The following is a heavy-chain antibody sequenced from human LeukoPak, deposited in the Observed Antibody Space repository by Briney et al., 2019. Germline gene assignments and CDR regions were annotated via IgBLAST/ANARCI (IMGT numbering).Heavy chain of an antibody. J-gene: IGHJ6*03. CDR3: AKGGCSSTSCYWGRDYYYYYYMDV. V-gene: IGHV3-23*01. CDR1: GLTFSSYG. Sequence: GGTLSLSCAAAGLTFSSYGMSWVRQAPGKGREWVSSISGSGGSTYYADSGEGRITLARDNSKNTLYLQLTSLRAEDTAVYYRAKGGCSSTSCYWGRDYYYYYYMDVWGKGTTVTISS. D-gene: IGHD2-2*01. CDR2: ISGSGGST.